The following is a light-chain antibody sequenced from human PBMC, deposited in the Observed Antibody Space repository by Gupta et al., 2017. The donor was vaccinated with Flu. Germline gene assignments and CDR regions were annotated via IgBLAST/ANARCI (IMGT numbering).Light chain of an antibody. Sequence: DIQLTQSPSSLSASVGDRVTLTCRASQTISNYLNWYQQTPGKAPKLLIYLASSLQTGVPSRFRGAGSGTDFTLTISSLQPEDFVTYFCQQSFSTPLTFGAGTKVAIK. CDR2: LAS. CDR3: QQSFSTPLT. V-gene: IGKV1-39*01. J-gene: IGKJ4*01. CDR1: QTISNY.